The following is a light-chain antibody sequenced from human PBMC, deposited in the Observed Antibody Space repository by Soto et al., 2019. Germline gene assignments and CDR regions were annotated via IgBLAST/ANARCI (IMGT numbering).Light chain of an antibody. CDR3: QQSYNTLFT. Sequence: DIQMTQSPSSLSASIGERVTITCRASQTIDTYLNWYQQKPGQPPKFLIFGASSLRSGVPSRFSGGGSGTDFTLTITSLQPEDFATYYCQQSYNTLFTFGPGTKVGV. CDR2: GAS. J-gene: IGKJ3*01. CDR1: QTIDTY. V-gene: IGKV1-39*01.